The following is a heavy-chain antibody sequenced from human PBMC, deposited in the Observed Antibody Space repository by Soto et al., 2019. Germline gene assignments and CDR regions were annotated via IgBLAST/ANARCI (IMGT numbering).Heavy chain of an antibody. CDR2: INRLETT. V-gene: IGHV4-30-2*05. Sequence: SETLSLTCTVSGASISYGGYSWSWIRQTPGKGLEWIGYINRLETTYYNPSLKSRVTISVDTSKNQFSLKLSSVTAADTAVYYCARALGRVVVPAAIPYFDYWGQVTLVTVSS. CDR1: GASISYGGYS. J-gene: IGHJ4*02. CDR3: ARALGRVVVPAAIPYFDY. D-gene: IGHD2-2*01.